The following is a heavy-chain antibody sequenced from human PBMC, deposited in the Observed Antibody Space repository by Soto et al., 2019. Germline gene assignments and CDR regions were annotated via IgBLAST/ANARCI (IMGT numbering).Heavy chain of an antibody. Sequence: EVQLVESGGGLVQRGGSLRLSCAASGFTFSSYSMNWVRQAPGKGLEWISYISSSSSTIYYADSVKGRFTISRDNDKNLLYLQMNSLRVEDTAVYYCAGNDYDYVWGEGKFDYWGQGTLVTVSS. CDR1: GFTFSSYS. D-gene: IGHD3-16*01. J-gene: IGHJ4*02. CDR2: ISSSSSTI. CDR3: AGNDYDYVWGEGKFDY. V-gene: IGHV3-48*01.